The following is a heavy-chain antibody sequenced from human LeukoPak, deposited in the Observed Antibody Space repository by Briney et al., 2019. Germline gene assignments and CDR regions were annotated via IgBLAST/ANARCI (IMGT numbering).Heavy chain of an antibody. CDR1: GFTFSSYA. D-gene: IGHD3-10*01. Sequence: PGGSLRLSCAASGFTFSSYAMHWVRQAPGKGLEWVAGISYDAGKTYYADSVRGRFTISRDTSKNTLYLQMNGLRAEDTAVYYCARDSGRSATYFNYWGQGTLVTVSS. CDR3: ARDSGRSATYFNY. J-gene: IGHJ4*02. V-gene: IGHV3-30*04. CDR2: ISYDAGKT.